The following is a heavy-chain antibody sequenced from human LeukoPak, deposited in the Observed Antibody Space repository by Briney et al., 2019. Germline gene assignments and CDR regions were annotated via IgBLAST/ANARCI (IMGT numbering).Heavy chain of an antibody. V-gene: IGHV1-46*01. D-gene: IGHD3-10*01. CDR2: INPSGGSA. Sequence: GASVKVSCKVSGYTFTGRYMHWVRQAPGEGVEWMGIINPSGGSASYAQNFQGRVTMIRETSTSTAYMDRSSLRSEDRAVYYCARGVRIEGSGSYEGSFFDYWGQGTLVTVSS. CDR3: ARGVRIEGSGSYEGSFFDY. CDR1: GYTFTGRY. J-gene: IGHJ4*02.